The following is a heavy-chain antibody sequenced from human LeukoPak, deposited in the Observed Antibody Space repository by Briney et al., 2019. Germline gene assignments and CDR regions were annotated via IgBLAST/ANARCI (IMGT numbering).Heavy chain of an antibody. D-gene: IGHD3-22*01. Sequence: SETLSLTCTVSGGSISSHYWSWIRQPPGKGLEWIGYIYYSGSTNYNPSLKSRVTISVDTSKNQFSLKLSSVTAADTAVYYCARDRGGYSLGAFDIWGLGTMVTVSS. V-gene: IGHV4-59*11. CDR2: IYYSGST. CDR3: ARDRGGYSLGAFDI. J-gene: IGHJ3*02. CDR1: GGSISSHY.